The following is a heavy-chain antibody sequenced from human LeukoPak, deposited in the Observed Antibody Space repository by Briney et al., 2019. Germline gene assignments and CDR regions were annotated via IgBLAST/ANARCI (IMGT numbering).Heavy chain of an antibody. Sequence: SETLSLTCAVYGGSFSGYYWSWIRQPPGKGLEWIGEINHSGSTNYNPSLKSRVTISVDTSKNQFSLKLNSVSAADTAVYHCARVESGSSIDYWGQGTLVTVSS. J-gene: IGHJ4*02. D-gene: IGHD3-10*01. V-gene: IGHV4-34*01. CDR1: GGSFSGYY. CDR3: ARVESGSSIDY. CDR2: INHSGST.